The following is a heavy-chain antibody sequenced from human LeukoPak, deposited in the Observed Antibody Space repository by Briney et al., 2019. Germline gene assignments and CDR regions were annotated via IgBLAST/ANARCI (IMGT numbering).Heavy chain of an antibody. CDR1: GGSISSGGYY. V-gene: IGHV4-31*03. D-gene: IGHD3-3*01. CDR2: IYYSGST. CDR3: ARDYNFWSGYFSEMGTGDSEGMDV. J-gene: IGHJ6*02. Sequence: SQTLSLTCTVSGGSISSGGYYWSWTRQHPGKGLEWIGYIYYSGSTYYNPSLKSRVTISVDTSKNQFSLKLSSVTAADTAVYYCARDYNFWSGYFSEMGTGDSEGMDVWGQGTTVTVSS.